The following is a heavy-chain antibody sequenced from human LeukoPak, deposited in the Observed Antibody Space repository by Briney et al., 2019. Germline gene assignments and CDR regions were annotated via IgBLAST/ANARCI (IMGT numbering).Heavy chain of an antibody. Sequence: SETLSLTCTVSGGSISRYHWSWTRQPAGKALEWIGRIYTSGSTNYNPSLKRRVTMSEDTSKNQFSLRLYSVTAADTAVYYCARVADAFDIWGQGTMVTVSS. D-gene: IGHD2-15*01. J-gene: IGHJ3*02. V-gene: IGHV4-4*07. CDR2: IYTSGST. CDR1: GGSISRYH. CDR3: ARVADAFDI.